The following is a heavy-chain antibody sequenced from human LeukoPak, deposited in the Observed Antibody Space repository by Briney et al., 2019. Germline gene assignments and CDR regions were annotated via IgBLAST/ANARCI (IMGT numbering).Heavy chain of an antibody. CDR2: ISAYNGNT. CDR1: GDTFTSYG. CDR3: ARVLGYDILTGYYGYNWFDP. Sequence: ASVKVSCKASGDTFTSYGISWVRQAPGQGLEWMGWISAYNGNTNYAQKLQGRVTMTTDTSTSTAYMELRSLRSDDTAVYYCARVLGYDILTGYYGYNWFDPWGQGTLVTVSS. V-gene: IGHV1-18*01. D-gene: IGHD3-9*01. J-gene: IGHJ5*02.